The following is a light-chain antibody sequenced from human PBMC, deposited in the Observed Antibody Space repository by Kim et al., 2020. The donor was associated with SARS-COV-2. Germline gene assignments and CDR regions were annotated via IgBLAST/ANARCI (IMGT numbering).Light chain of an antibody. CDR3: NSRDSSGNHVV. CDR2: GKN. Sequence: ASVQTVSITCRGDSLRSYYASWYQQKPGQAPVLVIYGKNNRPSGIPDRFSGSSSGNTASLTITGAQAEDEADYYCNSRDSSGNHVVFGGGTQLTVL. V-gene: IGLV3-19*01. CDR1: SLRSYY. J-gene: IGLJ2*01.